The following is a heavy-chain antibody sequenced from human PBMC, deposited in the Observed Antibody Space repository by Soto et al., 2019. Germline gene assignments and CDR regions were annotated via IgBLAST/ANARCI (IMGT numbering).Heavy chain of an antibody. CDR3: AKDVGGHYCTPTSCLYFFHS. Sequence: EVQLLESGGGLVRPGGSLRLSCAASGFSFNNYAMNWVGQAPGQGLEWVSTISDSGSTYYADSVKGRFTISRDNSKNTLYLQMKSLRAEDTAVYFCAKDVGGHYCTPTSCLYFFHSWGRGTLVTVSS. CDR1: GFSFNNYA. J-gene: IGHJ4*02. CDR2: ISDSGST. D-gene: IGHD2-2*01. V-gene: IGHV3-23*01.